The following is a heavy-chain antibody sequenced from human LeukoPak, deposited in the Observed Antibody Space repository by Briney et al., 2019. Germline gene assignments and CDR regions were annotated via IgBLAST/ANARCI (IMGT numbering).Heavy chain of an antibody. J-gene: IGHJ4*02. D-gene: IGHD5-24*01. CDR1: GFTFSSYG. CDR2: IWYDGSNK. Sequence: GGSLRLSCAASGFTFSSYGMHWVRQAPGKGLEWVAVIWYDGSNKYHADSVKGRFTISRDNSKNTVCLQMNSLRAEDTAVYYCARDLDGYNPDYWGQGTLVTVSS. CDR3: ARDLDGYNPDY. V-gene: IGHV3-33*01.